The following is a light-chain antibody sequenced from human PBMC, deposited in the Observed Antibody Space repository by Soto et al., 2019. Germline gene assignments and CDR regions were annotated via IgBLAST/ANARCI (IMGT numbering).Light chain of an antibody. CDR1: QGINPF. CDR3: QRLESYPST. Sequence: IQFVPSPSPPSASVGDTGTHTCPGSQGINPFLAWYQQKPGKAPKLLIYAASTLQSGVPSRFSGSGSGTDFTLTISSLQPEDFATYYCQRLESYPSTFGGGTKVDIK. CDR2: AAS. V-gene: IGKV1-9*01. J-gene: IGKJ4*01.